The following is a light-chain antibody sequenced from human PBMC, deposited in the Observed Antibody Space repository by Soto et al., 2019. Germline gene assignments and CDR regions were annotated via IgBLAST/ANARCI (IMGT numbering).Light chain of an antibody. V-gene: IGKV3-20*01. J-gene: IGKJ1*01. Sequence: DIVFTQSPGTLSLSPGETATHSCRASQSVSSYLAWYQQEPGQAARLLICGASIRATGIPDRFSGSGSGAYFALTISRLEPEDFAVYYCQQYDTSSTFGQGTKVDIK. CDR3: QQYDTSST. CDR1: QSVSSY. CDR2: GAS.